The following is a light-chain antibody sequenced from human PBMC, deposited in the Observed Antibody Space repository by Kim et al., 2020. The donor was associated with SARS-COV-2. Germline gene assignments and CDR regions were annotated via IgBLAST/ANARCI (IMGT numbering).Light chain of an antibody. Sequence: SPGESATLSCRASQSVSSNYVAWYQQQPGQAPRLLIYGASNRATGIPDRFSGSGSGTDFTLTIRRLEPEDFAVYYCQQYSTSPHTFGQWTKVDIK. CDR2: GAS. CDR1: QSVSSNY. V-gene: IGKV3-20*01. CDR3: QQYSTSPHT. J-gene: IGKJ1*01.